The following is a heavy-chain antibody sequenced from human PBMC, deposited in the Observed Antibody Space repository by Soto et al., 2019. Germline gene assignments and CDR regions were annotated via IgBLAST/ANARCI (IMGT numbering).Heavy chain of an antibody. CDR1: GYSFSSFG. CDR3: ARTCRSGGSCYLEY. CDR2: VSVPSGDT. Sequence: PSVKVSCKASGYSFSSFGISWVRQAPGQGLEWVGWVSVPSGDTSSAQNFQGRVTVTTDTSTSTAYMEVGSLRSDDTAVYYCARTCRSGGSCYLEYWGEGTLVTVS. J-gene: IGHJ4*02. D-gene: IGHD2-15*01. V-gene: IGHV1-18*01.